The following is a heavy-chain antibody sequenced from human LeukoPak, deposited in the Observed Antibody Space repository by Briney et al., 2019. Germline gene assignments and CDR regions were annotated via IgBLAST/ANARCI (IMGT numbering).Heavy chain of an antibody. V-gene: IGHV3-72*01. CDR1: GFTFSDHY. CDR3: ASAYYFDN. Sequence: GGSLRLSCAASGFTFSDHYMDWVRQAPGKGLEWVGRSRNKANGYTTEYAASVEGRLTISRDDSNKSLYLQMNSLKTEDTAVYYRASAYYFDNWGQGTLVTVSS. J-gene: IGHJ4*02. CDR2: SRNKANGYTT.